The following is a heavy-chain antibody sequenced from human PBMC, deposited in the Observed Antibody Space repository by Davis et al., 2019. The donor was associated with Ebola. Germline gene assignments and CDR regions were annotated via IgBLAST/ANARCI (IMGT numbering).Heavy chain of an antibody. J-gene: IGHJ6*04. CDR2: TYYNSKWYN. Sequence: PSETLSLTCAISGDSVSSAGWNWIRQSPSRGLEWLGRTYYNSKWYNDYAVSVKSRITINPDTSKNQFSLQLNSVTPEDTAVYFCARGWLRGGMDVWGEGTTVTVSS. CDR1: GDSVSSAG. V-gene: IGHV6-1*01. CDR3: ARGWLRGGMDV. D-gene: IGHD5-18*01.